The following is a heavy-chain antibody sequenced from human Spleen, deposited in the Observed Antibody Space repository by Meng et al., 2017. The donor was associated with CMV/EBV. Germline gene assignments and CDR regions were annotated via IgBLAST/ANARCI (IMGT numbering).Heavy chain of an antibody. V-gene: IGHV4-39*01. Sequence: CTVSGGSISRSNSCWGWIRQPPGKGLEWIGSIYYSGSTYYNPSLKSRVTISVDTSKNQFSLNLSSVTAADTAVYYCARRETTGTTVDYWGQGTLVPSPQ. CDR2: IYYSGST. CDR3: ARRETTGTTVDY. CDR1: GGSISRSNSC. D-gene: IGHD1-1*01. J-gene: IGHJ4*02.